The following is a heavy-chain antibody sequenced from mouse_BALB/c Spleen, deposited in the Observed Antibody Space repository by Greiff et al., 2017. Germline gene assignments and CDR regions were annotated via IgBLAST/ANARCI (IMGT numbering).Heavy chain of an antibody. CDR1: GYTFTSYW. CDR2: IDPSDSYT. V-gene: IGHV1-69*02. CDR3: AIPGSSYSPYAMDY. J-gene: IGHJ4*01. D-gene: IGHD1-1*01. Sequence: QVQLQQPGAELVKPGASVKLSCKASGYTFTSYWMHWVKQRPGQGLEWIGEIDPSDSYTNYNQKFKGKATLTVDKSSSTAYMQLKSLTSEDSAVYYCAIPGSSYSPYAMDYWGQGTSVTVSS.